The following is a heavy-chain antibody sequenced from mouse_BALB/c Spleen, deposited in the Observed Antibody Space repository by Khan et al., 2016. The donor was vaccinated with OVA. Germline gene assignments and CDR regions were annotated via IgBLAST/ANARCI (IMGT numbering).Heavy chain of an antibody. CDR2: IYPGNDRT. CDR1: GYTFTSYV. CDR3: ARAESSCDFSVAY. Sequence: QVQLQQSGAELVRPGASVKLSCKTSGYTFTSYVIHWVIQKPGQGLAWIGRIYPGNDRTYYNEKFNGKATLTSDKSSSTAYMELSSLTSEDSAVYYGARAESSCDFSVAYWGQGTLVTVSS. D-gene: IGHD2-13*01. J-gene: IGHJ4*01. V-gene: IGHV1S132*01.